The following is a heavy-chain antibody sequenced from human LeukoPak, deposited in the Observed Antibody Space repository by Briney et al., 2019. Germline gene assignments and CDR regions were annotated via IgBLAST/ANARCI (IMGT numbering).Heavy chain of an antibody. V-gene: IGHV1-18*01. CDR1: GYTFNSYG. J-gene: IGHJ5*02. CDR2: ISAYTANT. D-gene: IGHD6-19*01. CDR3: ARLPYSRGWPDP. Sequence: SVVVSCKASGYTFNSYGLSWVRPAPGRGLEWMGWISAYTANTNYKQKLQGRVTMTTDTSTRTAYMELRSLRSDDTAVYYCARLPYSRGWPDPWGQGTLVTVSS.